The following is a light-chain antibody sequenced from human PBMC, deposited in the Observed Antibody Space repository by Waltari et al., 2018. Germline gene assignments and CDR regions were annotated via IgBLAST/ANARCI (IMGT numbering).Light chain of an antibody. CDR3: QQYGSSPT. J-gene: IGKJ4*01. CDR1: QSVSSSY. V-gene: IGKV3-20*01. CDR2: GAS. Sequence: EIVLTQAPGPLSLSPGERATLSCRASQSVSSSYLALYQQKPGQAPRLLIYGASSRATGIPDRFSGSGSGTDFTLTISRLEPEDFAVYYCQQYGSSPTFGGGTKVEIK.